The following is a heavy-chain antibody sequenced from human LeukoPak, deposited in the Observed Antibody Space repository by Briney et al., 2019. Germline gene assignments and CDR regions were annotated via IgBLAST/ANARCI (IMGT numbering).Heavy chain of an antibody. CDR3: ATCSSTSCYANNYCYYMDV. Sequence: SETLSLTCTVSGVSISSYYWSWIRQPPGKGLEWIGYIYYSGSTNYNPSLKSRVTISVDTSKNQFSLKLSSVTAADTAVYYCATCSSTSCYANNYCYYMDVWGKGTTVTVSS. J-gene: IGHJ6*03. D-gene: IGHD2-2*01. V-gene: IGHV4-59*01. CDR2: IYYSGST. CDR1: GVSISSYY.